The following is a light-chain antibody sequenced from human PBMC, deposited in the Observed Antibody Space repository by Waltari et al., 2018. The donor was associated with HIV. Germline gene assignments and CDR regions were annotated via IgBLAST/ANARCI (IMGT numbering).Light chain of an antibody. V-gene: IGLV1-51*01. CDR3: ATWDSSLNAVV. Sequence: QSLLTHPPSVSAAPGQKVTISCSGSTSNIGSNYVSWYEQFPGAAPKLLISDKNKRPSGIPDRFSGSKSGTSATLAITGLQTGDEADYYCATWDSSLNAVVFGGGTKLTVL. J-gene: IGLJ3*02. CDR2: DKN. CDR1: TSNIGSNY.